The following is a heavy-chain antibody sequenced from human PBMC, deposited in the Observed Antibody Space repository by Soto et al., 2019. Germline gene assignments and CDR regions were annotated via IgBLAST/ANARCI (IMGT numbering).Heavy chain of an antibody. J-gene: IGHJ6*01. Sequence: EVQLVASVGVLVQPGRSLRLSCVASGFTVSNHYMTWVRQAPGQGLEWVSNMYSGGGTYYTDSVKGRFTISRDSATNTLYLQMENVRDEDTAVYYCASDHGVNWPWGKGTTVTVYS. V-gene: IGHV3-66*01. D-gene: IGHD2-8*01. CDR1: GFTVSNHY. CDR3: ASDHGVNWP. CDR2: MYSGGGT.